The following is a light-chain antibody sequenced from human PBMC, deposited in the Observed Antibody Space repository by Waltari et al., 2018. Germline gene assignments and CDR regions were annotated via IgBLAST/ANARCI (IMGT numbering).Light chain of an antibody. V-gene: IGKV1-39*01. CDR1: QSIRSY. CDR2: AAS. CDR3: QHSYSSPYT. Sequence: DIQMTQSPSSLSASVGDRVTITCRTSQSIRSYLNWYQQKPGKAPKVLIYAASNLESGVPSRFSGSGSGTDFTLTISSLQPEDFATYYCQHSYSSPYTFGQGT. J-gene: IGKJ2*01.